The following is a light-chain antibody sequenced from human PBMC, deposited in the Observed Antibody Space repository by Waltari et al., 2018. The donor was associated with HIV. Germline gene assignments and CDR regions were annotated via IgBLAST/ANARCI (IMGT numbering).Light chain of an antibody. Sequence: QSALTQPASVSGSPGQSVTISCTGTARDFGPYNFVSWYQQHPANLPNVIIYRVTSRPSGVPPRLSGSKSGNTASLTISGLRAEDEALYYCSTHTGNDTLAFGRGTKLTVL. J-gene: IGLJ2*01. CDR1: ARDFGPYNF. V-gene: IGLV2-14*03. CDR2: RVT. CDR3: STHTGNDTLA.